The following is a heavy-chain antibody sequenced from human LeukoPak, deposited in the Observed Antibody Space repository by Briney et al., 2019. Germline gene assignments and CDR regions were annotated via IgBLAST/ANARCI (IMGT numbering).Heavy chain of an antibody. D-gene: IGHD2-15*01. Sequence: GGSLRLSCAASGFTFSSHALSWVRQAPGKGLEWVSSLSGSGYNTYYADSVKGRFTISRDNSKNTVYLQMNSLRAEDTAVYYCAKNRGYCSGGSCYFDYWGQGTLVTVSS. CDR1: GFTFSSHA. J-gene: IGHJ4*02. CDR2: LSGSGYNT. V-gene: IGHV3-23*01. CDR3: AKNRGYCSGGSCYFDY.